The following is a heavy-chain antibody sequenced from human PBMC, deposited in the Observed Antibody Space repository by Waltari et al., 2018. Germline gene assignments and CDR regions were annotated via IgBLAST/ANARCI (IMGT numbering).Heavy chain of an antibody. J-gene: IGHJ4*02. Sequence: QVQLVESGGGVVQPGRSLRLSCAASGFTFSSYGMHGVRQAPGKGLEWVAVIWYDGSNKYYADSVKGRFTISRDNSKNTLYLQMNSLRAEDTAMYYCAKDRIPSSSWYILDYWGQGTLVTVSS. CDR2: IWYDGSNK. CDR1: GFTFSSYG. D-gene: IGHD6-13*01. CDR3: AKDRIPSSSWYILDY. V-gene: IGHV3-30*18.